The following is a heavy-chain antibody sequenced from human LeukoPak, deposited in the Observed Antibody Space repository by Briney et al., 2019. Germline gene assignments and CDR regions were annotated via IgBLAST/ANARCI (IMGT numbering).Heavy chain of an antibody. CDR2: INPNSGGT. CDR1: GYTFTGYY. CDR3: ARDPDYYDSSGYGDY. Sequence: ASVKVSCKASGYTFTGYYMHWVRQAPGQGLEWMGWINPNSGGTNYAQKFQGRVTMTRDTSICTAYMELSRLRSDDTAVYYCARDPDYYDSSGYGDYWGQGTLVTVSS. V-gene: IGHV1-2*02. D-gene: IGHD3-22*01. J-gene: IGHJ4*02.